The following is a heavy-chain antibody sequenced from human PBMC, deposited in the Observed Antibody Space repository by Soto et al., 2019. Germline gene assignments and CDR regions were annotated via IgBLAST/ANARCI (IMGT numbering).Heavy chain of an antibody. Sequence: QVQLVQSGAEVKKPGSSVKVSCKASGGTFSSYAISWVRQAPGQGLEWMGGIIPIFGTANYAQKFQGRVTITADEATSTAYMELSSLRSEDTAVYYCARGAAAAPRAGYYFDYWGQGTLVTVSS. CDR3: ARGAAAAPRAGYYFDY. CDR1: GGTFSSYA. J-gene: IGHJ4*02. D-gene: IGHD6-13*01. V-gene: IGHV1-69*12. CDR2: IIPIFGTA.